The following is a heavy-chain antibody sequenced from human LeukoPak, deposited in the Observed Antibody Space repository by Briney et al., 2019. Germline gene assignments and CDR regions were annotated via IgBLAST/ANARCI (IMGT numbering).Heavy chain of an antibody. D-gene: IGHD1-26*01. J-gene: IGHJ4*02. CDR3: ARDLGGSRIDY. V-gene: IGHV1-46*01. CDR1: GYTFTSYY. Sequence: ASVKVSCKASGYTFTSYYMRWVRQAPGQGLEWMGIINHSGGSTSYAQKFQGRVTMTRDTSTSTVYMELSSLRSEDTAVYYCARDLGGSRIDYWGQGTLVTVSS. CDR2: INHSGGST.